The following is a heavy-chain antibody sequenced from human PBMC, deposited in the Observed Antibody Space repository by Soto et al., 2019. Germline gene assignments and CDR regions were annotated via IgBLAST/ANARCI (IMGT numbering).Heavy chain of an antibody. D-gene: IGHD3-10*01. V-gene: IGHV4-38-2*02. J-gene: IGHJ4*02. CDR2: IYHSGIA. Sequence: TLSLTCTVSGFAITRGYYWAWIRRPPGKGLEWIASIYHSGIAHYNPSLQSRVTISVDTSKNKFSLTLSSVTAADTALYYCARLPGDFWGQGSLVTVSS. CDR1: GFAITRGYY. CDR3: ARLPGDF.